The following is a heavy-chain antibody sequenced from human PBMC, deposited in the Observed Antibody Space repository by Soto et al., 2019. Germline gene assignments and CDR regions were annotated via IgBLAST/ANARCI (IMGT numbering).Heavy chain of an antibody. D-gene: IGHD2-21*01. CDR2: IYYSWST. V-gene: IGHV4-31*03. CDR3: AASCVGCGGFNYYGMDV. J-gene: IGHJ6*02. Sequence: SVPLSLTCTVSSASISSAAYYSSSIRHHLGKGLEWIGYIYYSWSTYYNPSLKSRVTISVDTSKNQFSLKLSSVTAADTAVYYCAASCVGCGGFNYYGMDVWGQGSTVT. CDR1: SASISSAAYY.